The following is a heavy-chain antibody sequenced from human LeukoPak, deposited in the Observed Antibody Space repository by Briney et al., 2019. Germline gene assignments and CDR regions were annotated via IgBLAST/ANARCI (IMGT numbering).Heavy chain of an antibody. CDR1: GGSISSDY. CDR2: IYTSGST. CDR3: SRENGAFSPFGY. J-gene: IGHJ4*02. V-gene: IGHV4-4*07. Sequence: SETLSLTCSVSGGSISSDYWSWIRQPAGKGLEWIGRIYTSGSTNYNPSLKSRVTMALDKSKNHLSLNLTSVTAADTAVYYCSRENGAFSPFGYWGQGTLVTVPS. D-gene: IGHD2-8*01.